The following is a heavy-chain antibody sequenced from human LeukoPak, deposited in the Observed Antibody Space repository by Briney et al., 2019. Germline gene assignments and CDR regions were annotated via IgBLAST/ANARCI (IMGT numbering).Heavy chain of an antibody. J-gene: IGHJ6*03. Sequence: PGGSLRPSCAASGFTSSSYAMSWVRQAPGKGLEWVSAISGSGGSTYYADSVKGRFTISRDNSKNTLYLQMNSLRAEDTAVYYCSKDFPSRITMVRGSIYYYMDVWGKGTTVTVSS. V-gene: IGHV3-23*01. CDR1: GFTSSSYA. D-gene: IGHD3-10*01. CDR2: ISGSGGST. CDR3: SKDFPSRITMVRGSIYYYMDV.